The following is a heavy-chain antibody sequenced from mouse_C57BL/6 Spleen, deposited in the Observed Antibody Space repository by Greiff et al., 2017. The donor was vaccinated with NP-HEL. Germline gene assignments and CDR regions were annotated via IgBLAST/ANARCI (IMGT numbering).Heavy chain of an antibody. J-gene: IGHJ4*01. CDR1: GYTFTSYW. CDR3: ARTYDYEGYYAMDY. V-gene: IGHV1-69*01. Sequence: QVQLQQPGAELVMPGASVKLSCKASGYTFTSYWMHWVKQRPGQGLEWIGEIDPSDSYTNYNQKFKGKSTLTVDKSSSTAYMQLSSLTSEDSAVYYCARTYDYEGYYAMDYWGQGTSVTVSS. CDR2: IDPSDSYT. D-gene: IGHD2-4*01.